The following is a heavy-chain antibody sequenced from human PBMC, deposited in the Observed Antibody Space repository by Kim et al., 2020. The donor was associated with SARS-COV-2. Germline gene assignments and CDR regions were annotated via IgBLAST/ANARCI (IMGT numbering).Heavy chain of an antibody. D-gene: IGHD5-12*01. Sequence: YYADSVKGRFTISRHNSKNTLYLQMNRLRAEDTAVYYCASLVPVATTVGYWGQGTLVTVSS. J-gene: IGHJ4*02. V-gene: IGHV3-53*04. CDR3: ASLVPVATTVGY.